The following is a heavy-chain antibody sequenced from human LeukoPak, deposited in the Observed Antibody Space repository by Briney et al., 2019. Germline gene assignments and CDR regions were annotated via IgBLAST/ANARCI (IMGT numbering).Heavy chain of an antibody. J-gene: IGHJ4*02. D-gene: IGHD2-2*01. V-gene: IGHV4-34*01. CDR2: INHSGST. CDR1: GGSFSGYY. Sequence: KPSETLSLTCAVHGGSFSGYYWSWIRQPPGKGLEWIGEINHSGSTNYNPSLKSRVTISVDTSKNQFSLKLSSVTAADTAVYYCARGGNDIVVAPAAGGLYYFDYWGQGTLVTVSS. CDR3: ARGGNDIVVAPAAGGLYYFDY.